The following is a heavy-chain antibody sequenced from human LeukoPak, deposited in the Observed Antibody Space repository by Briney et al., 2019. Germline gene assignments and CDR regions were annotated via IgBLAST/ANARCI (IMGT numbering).Heavy chain of an antibody. D-gene: IGHD2/OR15-2a*01. V-gene: IGHV3-7*01. CDR2: INLDGSEK. CDR3: ARDARVVLDY. CDR1: GFTFSSYG. J-gene: IGHJ4*02. Sequence: GGSLRVSCSASGFTFSSYGMSWVRQAPGKGPEWVANINLDGSEKYYVDSVKGRFTISRDNAKKSLYLQMNSLRAEDTAVYYRARDARVVLDYWGQGTLVTVSS.